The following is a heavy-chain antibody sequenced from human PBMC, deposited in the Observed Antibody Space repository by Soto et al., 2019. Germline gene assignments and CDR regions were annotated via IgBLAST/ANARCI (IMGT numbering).Heavy chain of an antibody. CDR1: GGTFSSYA. D-gene: IGHD3-22*01. V-gene: IGHV1-69*06. Sequence: QVQLVQSGAEVKKPGSSVKVSCKASGGTFSSYAISWVRQAPGQGLEWMGGIITIFGTANYAQKFQGRVTITADKSTSTAYMELSSLRSEDTAVYYCARDVTMIVVGQNWFDPWGQGTLVTVSS. J-gene: IGHJ5*02. CDR3: ARDVTMIVVGQNWFDP. CDR2: IITIFGTA.